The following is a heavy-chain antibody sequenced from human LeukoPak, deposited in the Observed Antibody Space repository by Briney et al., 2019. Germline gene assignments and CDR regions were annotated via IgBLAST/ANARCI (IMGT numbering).Heavy chain of an antibody. CDR2: IYYSGST. J-gene: IGHJ4*02. Sequence: PSETLSLTCTVSGGSISSYYWSWIRQPPGKGLEWIGYIYYSGSTNYNPSLKSRVTISVDTSKNQFSLKLSSVTAADTAVYYCARGGNSGYDLHFDYWGQGTLVTVSS. D-gene: IGHD5-12*01. CDR1: GGSISSYY. CDR3: ARGGNSGYDLHFDY. V-gene: IGHV4-59*01.